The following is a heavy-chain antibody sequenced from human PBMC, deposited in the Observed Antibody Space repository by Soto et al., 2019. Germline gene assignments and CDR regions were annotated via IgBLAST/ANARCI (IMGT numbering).Heavy chain of an antibody. Sequence: EVQLVESGGVVVQPGGSLRLSCAASGFTFDDYTMHWVRQAPGKGLEWVSLISWDGGSTYYADSVKGRFTISRDNSKNSLYLQMNSLRTEDTALYYCAKDMGGWLRGDYYYGMDVWGQGTTVTVSS. V-gene: IGHV3-43*01. J-gene: IGHJ6*02. CDR3: AKDMGGWLRGDYYYGMDV. CDR2: ISWDGGST. D-gene: IGHD5-12*01. CDR1: GFTFDDYT.